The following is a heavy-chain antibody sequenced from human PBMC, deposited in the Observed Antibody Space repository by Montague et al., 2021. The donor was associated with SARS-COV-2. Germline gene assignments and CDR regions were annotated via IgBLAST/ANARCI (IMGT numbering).Heavy chain of an antibody. CDR1: GGSIGSYY. V-gene: IGHV4-59*01. J-gene: IGHJ4*02. CDR3: ARSLDPSGTYYLHY. CDR2: IHYSGST. D-gene: IGHD3-10*01. Sequence: SETLSLTCSVSGGSIGSYYWSWLRQPPGKGLEWIGHIHYSGSTTYSPSLKSRVTISIDTPKNQFSLKLRSVTAADTAVYYCARSLDPSGTYYLHYWGQGTLVTVSS.